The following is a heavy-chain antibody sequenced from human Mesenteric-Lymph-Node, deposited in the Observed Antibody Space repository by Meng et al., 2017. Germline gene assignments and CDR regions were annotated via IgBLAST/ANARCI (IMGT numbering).Heavy chain of an antibody. CDR3: ARDSWSITIIVVPRAGAFDI. J-gene: IGHJ3*02. CDR1: GYTFTSYG. CDR2: ISAYNGNT. V-gene: IGHV1-18*01. D-gene: IGHD3-22*01. Sequence: ASVKVSCKASGYTFTSYGISWVRQAPGQGLEWMGWISAYNGNTNYAQKLQGRVTMTTDTSTSTAYMELRSLRSDDTAVYYCARDSWSITIIVVPRAGAFDIWGQGTMVTVSS.